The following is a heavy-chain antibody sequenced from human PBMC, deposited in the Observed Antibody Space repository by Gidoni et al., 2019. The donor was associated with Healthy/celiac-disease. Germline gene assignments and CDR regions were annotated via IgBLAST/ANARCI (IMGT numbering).Heavy chain of an antibody. V-gene: IGHV4-61*02. CDR1: GGSISSGSYY. D-gene: IGHD6-19*01. CDR2: IYTSGST. J-gene: IGHJ5*02. Sequence: QVQLQESGPGLVKPSQTLSLTCTVSGGSISSGSYYWSWIRQPAGKGLEWIGRIYTSGSTNYNPSLKSRVTISVDTSKNQFSLKLSSVTAADTAVYYCARDEAGHENWFDPWGQGTLVTVSS. CDR3: ARDEAGHENWFDP.